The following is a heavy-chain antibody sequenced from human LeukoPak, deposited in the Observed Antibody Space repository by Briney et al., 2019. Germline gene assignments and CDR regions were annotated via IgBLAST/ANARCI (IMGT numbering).Heavy chain of an antibody. V-gene: IGHV3-20*01. CDR2: INWNGGST. CDR1: GFTFDDYG. CDR3: ARGWELRYFDY. J-gene: IGHJ4*02. Sequence: GGSLRLSCAASGFTFDDYGMGWVRQAPGKGLEWVSGINWNGGSTGYADSVKGRFTISRDNAKNSLYLQMNSLRAEDTALYHRARGWELRYFDYWGQGTLVTVSS. D-gene: IGHD1-26*01.